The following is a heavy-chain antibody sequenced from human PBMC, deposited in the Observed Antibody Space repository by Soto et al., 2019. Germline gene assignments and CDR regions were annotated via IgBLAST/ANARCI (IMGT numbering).Heavy chain of an antibody. CDR2: ILSDGSRD. J-gene: IGHJ3*02. CDR3: VRADDGVPNALDM. CDR1: GFTFRNYG. D-gene: IGHD4-17*01. V-gene: IGHV3-33*01. Sequence: QMQLVESGGGVVQPGRSLRLSCAASGFTFRNYGMHWVRQAPGKGLEWVSLILSDGSRDYYRDSVKGRFTISRDNSRNSLYLQMHSLRDDDTALYYCVRADDGVPNALDMWGQGTMVSVSS.